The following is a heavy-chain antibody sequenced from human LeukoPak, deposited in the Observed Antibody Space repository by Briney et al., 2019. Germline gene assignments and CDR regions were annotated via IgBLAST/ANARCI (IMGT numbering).Heavy chain of an antibody. V-gene: IGHV3-20*04. CDR3: ARVSDGYYYYMDV. CDR1: GFTFDDYG. J-gene: IGHJ6*03. CDR2: INWNGGST. Sequence: GGPLRLSCAASGFTFDDYGMSWVRQAPGKGLEWVSGINWNGGSTGYADSVKGRFTISRDNAKNSLYLQMNSLRAEDTALYYCARVSDGYYYYMDVWGKGTTVTVSS.